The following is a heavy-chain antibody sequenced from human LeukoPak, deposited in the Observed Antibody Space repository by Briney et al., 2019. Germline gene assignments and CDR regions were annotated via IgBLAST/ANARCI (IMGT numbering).Heavy chain of an antibody. V-gene: IGHV3-74*01. J-gene: IGHJ4*02. Sequence: PGGSLRLSCAASGFSFSNYWMHWVRQAPGKGLVWVTRMNSDGSATYYADSVQGRFTISRDNAKNTLYLQMNSLRAEGTAMYFCAKGPNYFDSWGQGTLVTASS. CDR1: GFSFSNYW. CDR2: MNSDGSAT. CDR3: AKGPNYFDS.